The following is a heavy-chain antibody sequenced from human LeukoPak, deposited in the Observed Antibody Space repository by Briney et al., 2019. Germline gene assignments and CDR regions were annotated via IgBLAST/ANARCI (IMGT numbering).Heavy chain of an antibody. D-gene: IGHD3-22*01. CDR3: ARGRSYYYDSSGYRPLDY. Sequence: SETLSLTCTVSGGSISSSSYYWGWIRQPPGKGLEWIGEINHSGSTNYNPSLKSRVTISVDTSKNQFSLKLSSVTAADTAVYYCARGRSYYYDSSGYRPLDYWGQGTLVTVSS. J-gene: IGHJ4*02. CDR2: INHSGST. CDR1: GGSISSSSYY. V-gene: IGHV4-39*07.